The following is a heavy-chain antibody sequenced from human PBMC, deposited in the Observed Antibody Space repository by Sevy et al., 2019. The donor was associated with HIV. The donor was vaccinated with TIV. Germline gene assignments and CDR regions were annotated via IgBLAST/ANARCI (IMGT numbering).Heavy chain of an antibody. D-gene: IGHD3-3*01. V-gene: IGHV3-23*01. CDR3: AKDSPSYYDFWSGYYTGMDV. CDR1: GFTFSSYA. CDR2: ISGSGGST. Sequence: GGSLRLSCAASGFTFSSYAMSWVRQAPGKGLEWVSAISGSGGSTYYADSVKGRFTISRDNSKNTLYLQMNSLRAEDTAVYYCAKDSPSYYDFWSGYYTGMDVWGQGTTVTVSS. J-gene: IGHJ6*02.